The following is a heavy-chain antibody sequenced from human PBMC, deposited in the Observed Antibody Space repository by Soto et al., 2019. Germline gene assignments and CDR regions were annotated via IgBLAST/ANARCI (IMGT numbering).Heavy chain of an antibody. Sequence: QVQLQESGPGLVKPSQTLSLTCTVSGGSISSGGYYWSWIRQHPGKGLEWIGYIYYSGSTYYNPSLKSRVTISVDTSKNQFSLKLSSATAADTAVYYCARLTSVSPVFDYWGQGTLVTVSS. V-gene: IGHV4-31*03. CDR3: ARLTSVSPVFDY. CDR1: GGSISSGGYY. J-gene: IGHJ4*02. D-gene: IGHD4-17*01. CDR2: IYYSGST.